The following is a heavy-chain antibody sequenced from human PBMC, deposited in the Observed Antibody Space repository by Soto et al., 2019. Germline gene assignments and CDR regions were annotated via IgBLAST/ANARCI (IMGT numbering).Heavy chain of an antibody. CDR1: GGTFSSYA. CDR3: ARDRVDSSGYLNNYYYYGMDV. D-gene: IGHD3-22*01. Sequence: SVKVSCKASGGTFSSYAISWVRQAPGQGLEWMGGIIPIFGTANYAQKFQGRVTITADESTSTAYMELSSLRSEDTAVYYCARDRVDSSGYLNNYYYYGMDVWGQGTTVTVSS. J-gene: IGHJ6*02. V-gene: IGHV1-69*13. CDR2: IIPIFGTA.